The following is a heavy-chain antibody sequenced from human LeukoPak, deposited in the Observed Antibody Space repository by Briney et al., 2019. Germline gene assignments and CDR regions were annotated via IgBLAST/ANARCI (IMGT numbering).Heavy chain of an antibody. Sequence: GGSLRLSCAASGFTFRNYWMNWVRQAPGKGLECLANIKEDGSETYYADSVVGRFTISRDNAKSSLYLQMNSLRAEDTAVYYCARETPRRGETRDGYRWGQGTLVTVSS. J-gene: IGHJ4*02. CDR2: IKEDGSET. V-gene: IGHV3-7*01. CDR1: GFTFRNYW. D-gene: IGHD5-24*01. CDR3: ARETPRRGETRDGYR.